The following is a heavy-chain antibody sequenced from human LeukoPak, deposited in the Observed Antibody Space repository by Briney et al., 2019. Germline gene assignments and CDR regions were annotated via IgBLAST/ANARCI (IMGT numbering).Heavy chain of an antibody. CDR1: RYSISSVYF. CDR3: ARQQGGTFDI. J-gene: IGHJ3*02. CDR2: IYHSGST. V-gene: IGHV4-38-2*02. D-gene: IGHD3-16*01. Sequence: PSETLSLTCTVSRYSISSVYFWGWIRQPPGKGLEWIGSIYHSGSTNYNPSLRSRVTISVDTSKNQFSLRLSSVTAADTAVYYCARQQGGTFDIWGQGTMVTVSS.